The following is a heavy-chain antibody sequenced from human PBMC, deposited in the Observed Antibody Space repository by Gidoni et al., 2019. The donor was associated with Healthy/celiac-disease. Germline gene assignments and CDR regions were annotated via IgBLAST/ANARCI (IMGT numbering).Heavy chain of an antibody. CDR2: ISGSGGST. J-gene: IGHJ4*02. V-gene: IGHV3-23*01. Sequence: EVQLLASGGGLVQPGGSLRLSCAASGSTFSSYAMRGVRQAQGKGLEWVSAISGSGGSTYYADSVKGRFTISRDNSKNTLYLQMNSLRAEDTAVYYCAKERGSAYSSGWFDYWGQGTLVTVSS. CDR1: GSTFSSYA. D-gene: IGHD6-19*01. CDR3: AKERGSAYSSGWFDY.